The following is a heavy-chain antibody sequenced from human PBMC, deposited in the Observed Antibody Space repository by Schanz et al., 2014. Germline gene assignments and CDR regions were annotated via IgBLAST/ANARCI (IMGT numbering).Heavy chain of an antibody. J-gene: IGHJ4*02. CDR3: ARQGDVYRLDY. CDR1: GGSISSSSYY. Sequence: QLQLQESGPGLVKPSETLSLTCTVSGGSISSSSYYWTWIRQPPGKGLEWIGYIYYSGSTNYNPSRRVRVTILVHTPKNKFSLKMGSVTAADTAMYFCARQGDVYRLDYWGQGTLVTVTS. D-gene: IGHD1-26*01. CDR2: IYYSGST. V-gene: IGHV4-61*05.